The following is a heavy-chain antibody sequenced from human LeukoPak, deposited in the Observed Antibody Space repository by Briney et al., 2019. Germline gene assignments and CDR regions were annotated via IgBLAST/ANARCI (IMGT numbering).Heavy chain of an antibody. V-gene: IGHV4-61*02. CDR1: GGSISSATYY. J-gene: IGHJ4*02. D-gene: IGHD6-13*01. CDR3: AASALAAAGTDY. Sequence: KTSETLFLTCTVSGGSISSATYYWNWIRQPAGTGLEWIGRIYTGESTNYNPSLKSRVTISVDTSKNQFSLKLSSVTAADTALYYCAASALAAAGTDYWGQGILVTVSS. CDR2: IYTGEST.